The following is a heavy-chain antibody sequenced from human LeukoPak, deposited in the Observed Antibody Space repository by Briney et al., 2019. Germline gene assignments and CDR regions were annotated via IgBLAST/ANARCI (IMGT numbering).Heavy chain of an antibody. CDR3: ARAQGVVVPAAISLGQTGYYYMDV. J-gene: IGHJ6*03. CDR1: GGSFSGYY. Sequence: PSETLSLTCAVYGGSFSGYYWSWIRQPPGKGLEWIGEINHSGSTNYNPSLKSRVTISVDTSKNQFSLKLSSVTAADTAVYYCARAQGVVVPAAISLGQTGYYYMDVWGKGTTVTVSS. V-gene: IGHV4-34*01. CDR2: INHSGST. D-gene: IGHD2-2*02.